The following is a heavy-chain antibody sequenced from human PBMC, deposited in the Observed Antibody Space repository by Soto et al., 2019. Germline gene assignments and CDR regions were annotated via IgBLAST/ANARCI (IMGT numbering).Heavy chain of an antibody. CDR3: ARGRDGDY. CDR1: GYAFTTYG. CDR2: ISAHNGNT. D-gene: IGHD6-6*01. V-gene: IGHV1-18*01. Sequence: QVHLVQSGAEVKKPGASVKVSCKGSGYAFTTYGITWVRQAPGQGLEWMGWISAHNGNTNYAQKLQGRVTVTRDTSTSTAYMELRSLRSYGPGGYYCARGRDGDYWGQGALVTVSS. J-gene: IGHJ4*02.